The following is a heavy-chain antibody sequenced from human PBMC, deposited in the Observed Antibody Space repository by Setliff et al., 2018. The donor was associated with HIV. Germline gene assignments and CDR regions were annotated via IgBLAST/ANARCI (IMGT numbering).Heavy chain of an antibody. Sequence: ASVKVSCKASGGAFSGYALSWVRQAPGQGLEWMGWISGYNGNTKYAQNMQGRVTMTTDTSTTTAYMELRSLRSDDTAVYYCATITVAGTGAFDIWGQGTMVTVSS. CDR3: ATITVAGTGAFDI. CDR2: ISGYNGNT. V-gene: IGHV1-18*01. CDR1: GGAFSGYA. D-gene: IGHD6-19*01. J-gene: IGHJ3*02.